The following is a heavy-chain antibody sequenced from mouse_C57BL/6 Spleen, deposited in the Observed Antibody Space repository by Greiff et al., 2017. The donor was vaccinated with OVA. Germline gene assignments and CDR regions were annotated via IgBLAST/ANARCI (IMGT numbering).Heavy chain of an antibody. CDR1: GYTFTDYE. CDR2: IDPETGGT. J-gene: IGHJ2*01. D-gene: IGHD1-1*01. V-gene: IGHV1-15*01. CDR3: TSYYGSSYYY. Sequence: VQLQQSGAELVRPGASVTLSCKASGYTFTDYEMHWVKQTPVHGLEWIGAIDPETGGTAYNQKFKGKAILTADKSSSTAYMELRSRTSEDSAVYYGTSYYGSSYYYWGQGTTLTVSS.